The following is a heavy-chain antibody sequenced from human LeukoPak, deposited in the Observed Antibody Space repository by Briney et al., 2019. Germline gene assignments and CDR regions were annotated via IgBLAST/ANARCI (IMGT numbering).Heavy chain of an antibody. V-gene: IGHV3-23*01. CDR3: AKTRREGGYYYGMDV. D-gene: IGHD1-26*01. J-gene: IGHJ6*02. CDR2: ISYGDGGT. Sequence: GGSLRLSCETSGFTFSNYAMSWVRQAPGRGLEWVSGISYGDGGTYYADSVKGRFTISRDNSKNTLSLQMNSLRAEDTAVYYCAKTRREGGYYYGMDVWGQGTTVTVSS. CDR1: GFTFSNYA.